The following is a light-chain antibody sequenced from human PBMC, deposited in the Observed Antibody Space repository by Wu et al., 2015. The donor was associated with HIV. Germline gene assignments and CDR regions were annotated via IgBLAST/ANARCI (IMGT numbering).Light chain of an antibody. CDR3: QQYGGSPLVT. CDR1: QRIDSRS. CDR2: AAS. Sequence: EIVLSQSSGTLSLSPGERATVSCRASQRIDSRSLAWYQQRLGQAPRLLISAASNRAAGIPDRFNGSGSGTDFILTISGLEPEDSAVYFXQQYGGSPLVTFGQGTRLEIK. J-gene: IGKJ5*01. V-gene: IGKV3-20*01.